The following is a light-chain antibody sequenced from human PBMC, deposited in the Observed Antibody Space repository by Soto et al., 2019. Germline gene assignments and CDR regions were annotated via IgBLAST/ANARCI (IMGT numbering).Light chain of an antibody. CDR3: SSYTSTSAVL. J-gene: IGLJ2*01. V-gene: IGLV2-14*01. Sequence: QSALTQPASVSGSPGQSITISCTGTSSDVGGYNYVSWYQQHPGKAPKLMIYEVSNRPSGVSNRFSGSKAGNTASLTISGLQAEDEADYYRSSYTSTSAVLFGGGTKLTVL. CDR1: SSDVGGYNY. CDR2: EVS.